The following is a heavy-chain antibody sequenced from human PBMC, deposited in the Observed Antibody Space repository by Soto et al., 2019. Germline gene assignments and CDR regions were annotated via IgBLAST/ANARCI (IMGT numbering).Heavy chain of an antibody. D-gene: IGHD2-21*01. CDR2: ISGSGGRT. CDR1: GFTFSNYG. Sequence: EVQLLESGGGLIQPGGSLRLSCEASGFTFSNYGMTWVRLAPGKGLEWVSTISGSGGRTFYADPVKGRFTISRDNSKNTLYLPMTSLRAEDTAVYYCAKEMIASTLADFSDYWGQGTLVTVSS. CDR3: AKEMIASTLADFSDY. J-gene: IGHJ4*02. V-gene: IGHV3-23*01.